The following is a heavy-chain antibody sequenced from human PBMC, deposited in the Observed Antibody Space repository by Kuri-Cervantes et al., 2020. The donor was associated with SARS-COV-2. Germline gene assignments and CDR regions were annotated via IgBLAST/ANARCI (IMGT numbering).Heavy chain of an antibody. V-gene: IGHV3-11*04. CDR2: ICSSGSTI. J-gene: IGHJ5*02. CDR3: ARSGYYYNNWFDP. D-gene: IGHD3-22*01. Sequence: GGSLRLSCAASGFTFSDYYMSWIRQAPGKRLEWVSYICSSGSTIYYADSVKGRFTISRDNAKNSLYLQMNSLRAEDTAAYYCARSGYYYNNWFDPWGQGTLVTVSS. CDR1: GFTFSDYY.